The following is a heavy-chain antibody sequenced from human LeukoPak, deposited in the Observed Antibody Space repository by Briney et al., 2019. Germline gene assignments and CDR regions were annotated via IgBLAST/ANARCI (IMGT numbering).Heavy chain of an antibody. V-gene: IGHV1-46*01. Sequence: ASVKVSCKASGYTFTSNYIHWVRQAPGQGLEWMGMIYPRDGSTSYAQKFQGRVTMTEDTSTDTAYMELSSLRSEDTAVYYCATGVGATRVFQHWGQGTLVTVSS. CDR2: IYPRDGST. CDR3: ATGVGATRVFQH. D-gene: IGHD1-26*01. CDR1: GYTFTSNY. J-gene: IGHJ1*01.